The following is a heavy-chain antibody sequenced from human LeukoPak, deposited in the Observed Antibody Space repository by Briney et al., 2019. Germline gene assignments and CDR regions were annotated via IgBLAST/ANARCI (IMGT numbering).Heavy chain of an antibody. CDR3: AGDTSGYSYEY. CDR1: GFTVSRNY. V-gene: IGHV3-66*01. Sequence: GGSLRLSCAASGFTVSRNYMIWVRQAPGKGLEWVSVIYSGGSTYYADCVKGRFTISRDNAKNTLYLQMNSLRAEDTGVYYCAGDTSGYSYEYWGQGTPVTVSS. D-gene: IGHD5-18*01. J-gene: IGHJ4*02. CDR2: IYSGGST.